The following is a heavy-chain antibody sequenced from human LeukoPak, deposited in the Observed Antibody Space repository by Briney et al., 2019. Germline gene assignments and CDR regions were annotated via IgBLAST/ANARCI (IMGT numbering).Heavy chain of an antibody. V-gene: IGHV3-21*01. Sequence: GRSLTLSCAASGFTFSSDCMDWVRQAPGKGLEWVSSISSSSSYIYYADSVKGRFTISRDNAKNSLYLQMNSLRAEDTAVYYCARDGYGDEYFDYWGQGTLVTASS. CDR2: ISSSSSYI. J-gene: IGHJ4*02. CDR1: GFTFSSDC. CDR3: ARDGYGDEYFDY. D-gene: IGHD4-17*01.